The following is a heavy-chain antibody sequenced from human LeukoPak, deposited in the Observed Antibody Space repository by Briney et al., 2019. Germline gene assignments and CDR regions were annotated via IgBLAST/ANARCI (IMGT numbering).Heavy chain of an antibody. CDR3: ARDNYDSSGYYFSY. J-gene: IGHJ4*02. V-gene: IGHV1-2*02. CDR1: GYTFTGYY. Sequence: ASVKVSCKASGYTFTGYYMHWVRQAPGQGLEWMGWINPNSGGTNYAQKFQGRVTMTRDTSISTAYMELSRLRSDDTAVYYCARDNYDSSGYYFSYWGQGTLVTVSS. CDR2: INPNSGGT. D-gene: IGHD3-22*01.